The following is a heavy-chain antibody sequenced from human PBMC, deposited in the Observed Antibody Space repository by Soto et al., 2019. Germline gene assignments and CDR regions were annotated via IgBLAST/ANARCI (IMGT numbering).Heavy chain of an antibody. V-gene: IGHV4-30-4*01. CDR3: AREGGESSDGLYYFDS. J-gene: IGHJ4*02. Sequence: SETLSLTCTVSGGSTSSDNYWRWIRQPPGKGLEWIGHIYYSGNTDYNPSLKSRLAISIDTSKNQFSLKMSSVTAADTAVYFCAREGGESSDGLYYFDSWGQGSLVTVSS. CDR2: IYYSGNT. CDR1: GGSTSSDNY. D-gene: IGHD3-16*01.